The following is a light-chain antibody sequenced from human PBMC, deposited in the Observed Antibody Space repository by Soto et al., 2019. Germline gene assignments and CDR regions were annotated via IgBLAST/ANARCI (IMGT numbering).Light chain of an antibody. CDR2: DVS. CDR1: GSDVGAYNY. CDR3: SSYTSSTTFYV. J-gene: IGLJ1*01. Sequence: QSALTQPASVSGSPGPSITISCTGTGSDVGAYNYVSWYQQHPGKAPKLMIYDVSNRPSGVSNRFSGSKSGNTASLTISGLQAEDGADYYCSSYTSSTTFYVFGTGTKLTVL. V-gene: IGLV2-14*01.